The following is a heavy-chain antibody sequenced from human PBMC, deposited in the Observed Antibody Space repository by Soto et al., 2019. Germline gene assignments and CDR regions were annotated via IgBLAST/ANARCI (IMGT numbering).Heavy chain of an antibody. D-gene: IGHD2-15*01. CDR2: IYYSGST. CDR1: GCSISSSSYY. J-gene: IGHJ4*02. CDR3: ARGYCSGGSCYRY. V-gene: IGHV4-39*01. Sequence: SETLSLTCPVSGCSISSSSYYWGWIRQPPGKGLEWIGSIYYSGSTYYNPSLKSRVTISVDTSKNQFSLKLSSVTAADTAVYYCARGYCSGGSCYRYWGQGSQVTVSS.